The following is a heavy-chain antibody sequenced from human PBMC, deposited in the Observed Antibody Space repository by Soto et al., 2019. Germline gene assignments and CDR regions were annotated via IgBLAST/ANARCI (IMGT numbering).Heavy chain of an antibody. CDR3: ARRSSSWYFDC. D-gene: IGHD6-13*01. CDR2: ISGSGGST. J-gene: IGHJ4*02. V-gene: IGHV3-23*01. Sequence: EVQLLESGGGLVQPGGSLRLSCAASGFTFSSYAMNWVRQAPGKGLEWVSVISGSGGSTYYADSVKVRFTISRDNSKNTLYLQMNSLRAEDTAVYYCARRSSSWYFDCWGQGTLVTVSS. CDR1: GFTFSSYA.